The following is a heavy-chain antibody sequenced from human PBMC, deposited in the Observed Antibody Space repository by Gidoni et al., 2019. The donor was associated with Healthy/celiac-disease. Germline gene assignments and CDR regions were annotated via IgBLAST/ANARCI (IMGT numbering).Heavy chain of an antibody. CDR2: IYSGGST. CDR1: GFTVSSNY. D-gene: IGHD3-16*01. J-gene: IGHJ3*02. V-gene: IGHV3-53*01. CDR3: ASTSEGTDGGGAFDI. Sequence: EVQLVESGGGLIQLGGSLRLSCAASGFTVSSNYMSWVRQAPGKGLEWVSVIYSGGSTYYADSVKGRFTISRDNSKNTLYLQMNSLRAEDTAVYYCASTSEGTDGGGAFDIWGQGTMVTVSS.